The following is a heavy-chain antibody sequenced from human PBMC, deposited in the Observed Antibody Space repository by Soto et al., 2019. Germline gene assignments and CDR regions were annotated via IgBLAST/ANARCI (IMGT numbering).Heavy chain of an antibody. CDR2: INPSTGTT. CDR3: ARASWDRVRGVKEFDD. D-gene: IGHD3-10*01. J-gene: IGHJ4*02. CDR1: GYTFTNDY. V-gene: IGHV1-46*01. Sequence: QVQLVQSGAEVKKPGASVKVSCKASGYTFTNDYMHWVRQAPGQGLEWMGIINPSTGTTSYAHKFQGRVTITRDTYTSTGDMELSSLRSDDTAVYYFARASWDRVRGVKEFDDWGKGTLVTVSS.